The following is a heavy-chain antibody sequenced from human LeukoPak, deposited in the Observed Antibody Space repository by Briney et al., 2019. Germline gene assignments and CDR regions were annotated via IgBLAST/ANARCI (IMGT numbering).Heavy chain of an antibody. D-gene: IGHD2-2*02. Sequence: ASVKVSCKASGGTFSSYAISWVRQAPGQGLEWMGWINPNSGGTNYAQKFQGRVTFTRDTSISTAYMELSSLRSEDTAVYFCARATVVAGYCTTTRCYKPFDIWGQGTMVTVSS. CDR3: ARATVVAGYCTTTRCYKPFDI. V-gene: IGHV1-8*03. CDR1: GGTFSSYA. J-gene: IGHJ3*02. CDR2: INPNSGGT.